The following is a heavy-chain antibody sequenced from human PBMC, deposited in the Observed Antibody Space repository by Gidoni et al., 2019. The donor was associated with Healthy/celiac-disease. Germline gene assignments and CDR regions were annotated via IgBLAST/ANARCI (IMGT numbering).Heavy chain of an antibody. CDR2: ISYDGSNK. J-gene: IGHJ6*02. D-gene: IGHD6-13*01. CDR1: GFTFSSYA. V-gene: IGHV3-30-3*01. CDR3: ARDLVRRALYGMDV. Sequence: QVQLVESGGGVVQPGRSLRLSCAASGFTFSSYAMHWVRQAPGKGLEWVAVISYDGSNKYYADSVKGRFTISRDNSKNTLYLQMNSLRAEDTAVYYCARDLVRRALYGMDVWGQGTTVTVSS.